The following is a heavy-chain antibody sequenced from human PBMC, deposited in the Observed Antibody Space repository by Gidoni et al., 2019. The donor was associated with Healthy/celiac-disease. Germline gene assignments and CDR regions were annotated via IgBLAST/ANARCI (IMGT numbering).Heavy chain of an antibody. CDR3: ARNSNYYGSGSYYNYFDY. J-gene: IGHJ4*02. CDR2: IYTSGST. CDR1: GGSISSGSYY. V-gene: IGHV4-61*02. D-gene: IGHD3-10*01. Sequence: QVQLQESGPGLVKPSPTLSLTCPVSGGSISSGSYYWSWIRQPAGKGLEWIGRIYTSGSTNYNPALKSRVTISVDTSKNQFSLKLSSVTAADTAVYYCARNSNYYGSGSYYNYFDYWGQGTLVTVSS.